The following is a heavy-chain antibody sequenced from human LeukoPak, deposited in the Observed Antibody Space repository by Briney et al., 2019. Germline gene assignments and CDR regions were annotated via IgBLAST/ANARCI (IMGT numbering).Heavy chain of an antibody. CDR1: GFTFSDYY. V-gene: IGHV3-11*04. J-gene: IGHJ4*02. Sequence: GGSPRLSCAASGFTFSDYYMSWIRKPQGKGQGWVSYISSSGSTIYYADSVKGRFTISRDNAKNSLYLQMNSLRAEDTAVYYCAREQLASFPFDYRGQGTLVTVSS. CDR3: AREQLASFPFDY. D-gene: IGHD6-6*01. CDR2: ISSSGSTI.